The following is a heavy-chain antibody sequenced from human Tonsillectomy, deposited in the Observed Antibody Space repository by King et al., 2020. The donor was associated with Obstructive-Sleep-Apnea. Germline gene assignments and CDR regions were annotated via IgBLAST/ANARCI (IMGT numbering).Heavy chain of an antibody. CDR2: ISWNSNSV. CDR1: GFTFDDYA. CDR3: VKDRTGYEVYGDYSIDV. J-gene: IGHJ6*02. D-gene: IGHD4-17*01. V-gene: IGHV3-9*01. Sequence: VQLVESGGGLVQPGRSLRLSCAASGFTFDDYAMHWVRQVPGKGLEWVSGISWNSNSVGYADSVKGRVTISRDNAENSVFLQMKSLRPEDTAFYYCVKDRTGYEVYGDYSIDVWGQGTTVTVSS.